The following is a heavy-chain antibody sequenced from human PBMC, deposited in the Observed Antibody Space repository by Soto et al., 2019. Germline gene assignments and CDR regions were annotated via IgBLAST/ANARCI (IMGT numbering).Heavy chain of an antibody. CDR2: ISYDGSNI. Sequence: GGSLGLSCAAYGFTFSSYGMHWVRQAPGKGLEWVAVISYDGSNIYYADSVKGRFTISRDNAKNSLYLQMNSLRAEDTALYCCAKDIYLSFYSPTTAFDIWGQGTMVTVSS. CDR1: GFTFSSYG. D-gene: IGHD2-15*01. V-gene: IGHV3-30*18. J-gene: IGHJ3*02. CDR3: AKDIYLSFYSPTTAFDI.